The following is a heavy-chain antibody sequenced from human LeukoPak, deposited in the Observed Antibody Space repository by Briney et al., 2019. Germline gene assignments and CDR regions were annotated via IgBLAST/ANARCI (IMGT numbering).Heavy chain of an antibody. J-gene: IGHJ4*02. Sequence: GGSLRLSCVGSGFTFTSYWMTWVRQAPGKGLEWVANMNPDGSEKHYVDSVKGRFTISRDNAKNSLFLQMNSLRAEDTAVYFCARGSEVGATTGTRSPESYYFDYWGQGTLVTVSS. CDR1: GFTFTSYW. CDR3: ARGSEVGATTGTRSPESYYFDY. V-gene: IGHV3-7*01. D-gene: IGHD1-26*01. CDR2: MNPDGSEK.